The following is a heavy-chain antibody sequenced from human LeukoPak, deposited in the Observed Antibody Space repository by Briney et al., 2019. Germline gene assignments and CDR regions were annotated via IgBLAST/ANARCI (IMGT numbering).Heavy chain of an antibody. Sequence: ASVKVSCKASGYTFTGYYMHWVRQAPGQGLEWMGWINPNSGGTNYARKFQGRVTMTRDTSISTAYMELSRLRSDDTAVYSCARGSGPTSELEYWGQGTLVTVSS. V-gene: IGHV1-2*02. D-gene: IGHD3-10*01. CDR1: GYTFTGYY. CDR2: INPNSGGT. CDR3: ARGSGPTSELEY. J-gene: IGHJ4*02.